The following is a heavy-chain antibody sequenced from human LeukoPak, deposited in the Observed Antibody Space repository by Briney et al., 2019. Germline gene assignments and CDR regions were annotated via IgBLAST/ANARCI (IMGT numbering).Heavy chain of an antibody. D-gene: IGHD2-15*01. Sequence: GGSLRLSCAASGFSLSSYAMSWVRQAPGKGLEWVSAISSSDDGTYHAGSVRGRFTISRDSSKNTLYLQMNSLRAEDTAVYYCARDLMEDVGYYYMDVWGKGTTVTVSS. V-gene: IGHV3-23*01. CDR3: ARDLMEDVGYYYMDV. CDR1: GFSLSSYA. CDR2: ISSSDDGT. J-gene: IGHJ6*03.